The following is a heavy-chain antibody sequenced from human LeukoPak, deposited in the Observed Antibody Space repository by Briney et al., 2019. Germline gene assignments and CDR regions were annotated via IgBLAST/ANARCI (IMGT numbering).Heavy chain of an antibody. V-gene: IGHV3-9*01. CDR3: AKDMRYSSGWRDAFDI. J-gene: IGHJ3*02. Sequence: GGSLRLSCAGSGFTFDDYAIHWVRQTPGKGLEWGSGISWNSGSIDYADSVKGRFTISRDNAKNSLYLQMNTLRPEDTALYYCAKDMRYSSGWRDAFDIWGQGTMVTVSS. CDR2: ISWNSGSI. D-gene: IGHD6-19*01. CDR1: GFTFDDYA.